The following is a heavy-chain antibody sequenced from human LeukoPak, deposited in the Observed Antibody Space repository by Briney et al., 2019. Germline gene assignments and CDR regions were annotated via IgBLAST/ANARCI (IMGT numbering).Heavy chain of an antibody. V-gene: IGHV3-23*01. D-gene: IGHD3-22*01. CDR3: VKLTQTYYDSRSDY. CDR1: GFTFSNYA. CDR2: LVPSGSRT. Sequence: GGSLRLSCAASGFTFSNYAMSWVRQAPGKGVEWVSALVPSGSRTYYAVSVKGRFTISRDNSKNTLHLQMNSLRAEDTAVYYCVKLTQTYYDSRSDYWGRGTLVTVSS. J-gene: IGHJ4*02.